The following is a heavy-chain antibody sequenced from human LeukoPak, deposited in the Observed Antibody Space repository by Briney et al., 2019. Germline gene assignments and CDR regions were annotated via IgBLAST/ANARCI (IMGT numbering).Heavy chain of an antibody. CDR3: AIDSAPRIRNQIVSLGY. J-gene: IGHJ4*02. Sequence: GGSLRLSCAASGVTFRSYWMHWVRQVPGKGLEWVSLINSDGSSTKYAGSVKGRFTISRDNAKNTLYLQMNSLRDEDTAVYYCAIDSAPRIRNQIVSLGYWGQGTLVTVSS. CDR1: GVTFRSYW. V-gene: IGHV3-74*03. CDR2: INSDGSST. D-gene: IGHD5/OR15-5a*01.